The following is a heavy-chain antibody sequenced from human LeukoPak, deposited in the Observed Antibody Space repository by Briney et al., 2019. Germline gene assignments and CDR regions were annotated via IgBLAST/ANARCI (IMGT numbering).Heavy chain of an antibody. J-gene: IGHJ4*02. D-gene: IGHD6-13*01. Sequence: GRSLRLSCAASGFTFSSYGMHWVRQAPGKGLEWVAVISYDGSNKYYADSVKGRFTISRDNSKNTLYLQMNSLRAEDTAVYYCARIGGRQQLVGGYWGQGTLVTVSS. CDR2: ISYDGSNK. CDR1: GFTFSSYG. CDR3: ARIGGRQQLVGGY. V-gene: IGHV3-30*03.